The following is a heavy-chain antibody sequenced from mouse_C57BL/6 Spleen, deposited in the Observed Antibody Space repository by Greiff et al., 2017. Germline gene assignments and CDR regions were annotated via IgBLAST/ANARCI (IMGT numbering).Heavy chain of an antibody. CDR3: ARQGTTVEAWFAY. Sequence: EVHLVESGGGLVKPGGSLKLSCAASGFTFSDYGMHWVRQAPEKGLEWVAYISSGSSTIYYADTVKGRFTISRDNAKSTLFLQITSLRSEDTAMYYCARQGTTVEAWFAYWGQGTLVTVSA. CDR1: GFTFSDYG. J-gene: IGHJ3*01. CDR2: ISSGSSTI. V-gene: IGHV5-17*01. D-gene: IGHD1-1*01.